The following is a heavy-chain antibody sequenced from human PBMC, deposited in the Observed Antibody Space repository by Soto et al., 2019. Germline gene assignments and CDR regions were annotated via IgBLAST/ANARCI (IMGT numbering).Heavy chain of an antibody. Sequence: QVQLVESGGGVVHPGRSLRLSCVASGFTLSSHAMHWLRQAPGRGLEWVALISFDGSKEYYVDSVKGRFTISRDNSKNTLYMEMNSLRPDDTAVYHCAKGDSGYVTDWGQGTLVTVSS. CDR3: AKGDSGYVTD. D-gene: IGHD5-12*01. CDR2: ISFDGSKE. CDR1: GFTLSSHA. V-gene: IGHV3-30*18. J-gene: IGHJ4*02.